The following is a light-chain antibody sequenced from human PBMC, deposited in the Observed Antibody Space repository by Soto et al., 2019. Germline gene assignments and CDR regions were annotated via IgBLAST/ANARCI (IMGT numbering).Light chain of an antibody. CDR3: QQSYSIPLT. J-gene: IGKJ4*01. CDR2: PPS. Sequence: DIQLTQSPSSLSASVGDRVTITCRASQRINTYMNWYQHKPGKAPNLLIFPPSTLQSGVPSRFSGSGSGTDSTLTISSLQPEDFATYYCQQSYSIPLTFGGGTKVDIK. V-gene: IGKV1-39*01. CDR1: QRINTY.